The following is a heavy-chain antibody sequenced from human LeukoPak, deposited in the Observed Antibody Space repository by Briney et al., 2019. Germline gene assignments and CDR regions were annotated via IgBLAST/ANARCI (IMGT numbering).Heavy chain of an antibody. Sequence: PGGSLRLSCAASGFTFRNYGMHWVRQVPGKGLEWEAVIWYDGSNKYYADSVKGRFTISRDNSKNTLYLQINSLRAEDTAVYYCATARDSNSNRGLYMDAWGKGTTVTVSS. D-gene: IGHD4-11*01. CDR1: GFTFRNYG. CDR3: ATARDSNSNRGLYMDA. J-gene: IGHJ6*03. V-gene: IGHV3-33*01. CDR2: IWYDGSNK.